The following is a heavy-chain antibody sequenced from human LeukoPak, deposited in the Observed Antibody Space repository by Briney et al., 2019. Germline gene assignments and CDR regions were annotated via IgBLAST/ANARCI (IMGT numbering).Heavy chain of an antibody. D-gene: IGHD4-17*01. CDR3: ARDLGVTTFRPTN. CDR1: GFTLSSYA. J-gene: IGHJ4*02. V-gene: IGHV3-30*02. Sequence: GGSLRLSCAASGFTLSSYAMSWVRQAPGKGLECVAFIRYDGSNKYYADSVKGRFTISRDNAKNSLYLQMNSLRAEDTAVYYCARDLGVTTFRPTNWGQGTLVTVSS. CDR2: IRYDGSNK.